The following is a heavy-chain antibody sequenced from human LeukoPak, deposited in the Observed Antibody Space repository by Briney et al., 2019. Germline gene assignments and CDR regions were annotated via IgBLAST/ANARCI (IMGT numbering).Heavy chain of an antibody. J-gene: IGHJ2*01. CDR2: ICYSGTT. CDR3: ARDLNSASERYFDL. Sequence: SETLSLTCTVSGGSTSSSGYYWGWIRQPPGKGLEWIGIICYSGTTYYNPSLKSRVTISIDTSKNQFSLKLSSVTAADTAVYYCARDLNSASERYFDLWGRGTLVTVSS. D-gene: IGHD3-10*01. CDR1: GGSTSSSGYY. V-gene: IGHV4-39*07.